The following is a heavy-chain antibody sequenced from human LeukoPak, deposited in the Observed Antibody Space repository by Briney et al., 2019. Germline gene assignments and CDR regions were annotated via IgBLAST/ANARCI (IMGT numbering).Heavy chain of an antibody. Sequence: MASETLSFTCAVSGGSISSGGYSWSWIRQPAGKGLEWIGYIYHSGSTYYNPSLKSRVTISVDRSKNQFSLKLSSVTAADTAVYCCAREAYGGFGELKAFDIWGQGTMVTVSS. CDR1: GGSISSGGYS. V-gene: IGHV4-30-2*01. J-gene: IGHJ3*02. CDR3: AREAYGGFGELKAFDI. CDR2: IYHSGST. D-gene: IGHD3-10*01.